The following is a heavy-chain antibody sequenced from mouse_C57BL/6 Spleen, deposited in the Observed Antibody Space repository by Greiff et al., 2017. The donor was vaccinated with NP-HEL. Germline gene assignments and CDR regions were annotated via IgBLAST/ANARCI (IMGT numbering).Heavy chain of an antibody. CDR3: ARRLTTVVGRGAMDY. Sequence: EVMLVESGGGLVKPGGSLKLSCAASGFTFSSYTMSWVRQTPEKRLEWVATISGGGGNTYYPDSVKGRFTISRDNAKNTLYLQMSRLRSEDTALYYCARRLTTVVGRGAMDYWGQGTSVTVSS. CDR1: GFTFSSYT. CDR2: ISGGGGNT. D-gene: IGHD1-1*01. J-gene: IGHJ4*01. V-gene: IGHV5-9*01.